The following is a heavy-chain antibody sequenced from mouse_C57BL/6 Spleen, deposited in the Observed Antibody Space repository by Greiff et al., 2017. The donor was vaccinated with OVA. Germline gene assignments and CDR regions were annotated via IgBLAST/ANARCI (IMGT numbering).Heavy chain of an antibody. Sequence: EVQLQQSGPELVKPGASVKIPCKASGYTFTDYNMDWVKQSHGKSLEWIGDINPNNGGTIYNQKFKGKATLTVDKSSSTAYMELRSLTSEDTAVYYCARSPYGNYGYYLDYWGQGTTLTVSS. J-gene: IGHJ2*01. CDR1: GYTFTDYN. V-gene: IGHV1-18*01. CDR3: ARSPYGNYGYYLDY. CDR2: INPNNGGT. D-gene: IGHD2-10*02.